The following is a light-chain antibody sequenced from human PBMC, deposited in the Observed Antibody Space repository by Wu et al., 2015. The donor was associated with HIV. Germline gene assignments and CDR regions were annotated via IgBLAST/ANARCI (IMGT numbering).Light chain of an antibody. V-gene: IGKV3-20*01. CDR3: QQCGSSPLT. CDR2: GAS. CDR1: QNVGNNY. J-gene: IGKJ4*01. Sequence: EIVLTQSPGTLSLSPGDRATVSCRASQNVGNNYLAWYQQKPGQAPRLLIFGASTRAAGIPDRFSGSGSGTNFILTITRLEPEDFAVYYCQQCGSSPLTFGGGTEGGD.